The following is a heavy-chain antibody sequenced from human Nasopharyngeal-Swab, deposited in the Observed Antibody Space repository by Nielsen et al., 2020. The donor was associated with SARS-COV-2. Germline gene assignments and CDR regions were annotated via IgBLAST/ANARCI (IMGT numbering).Heavy chain of an antibody. D-gene: IGHD3-22*01. Sequence: SETLSLTCAVSGGSISSGGYSWSWIRQPPGKGLEWIGYIYYSGSANYNPSLKSRVTISVDTSKNQFSLKLSSVTAADTAVYYCARARITMIVAIDAFDIWGQGTMVTVSS. CDR1: GGSISSGGYS. CDR2: IYYSGSA. J-gene: IGHJ3*02. V-gene: IGHV4-61*08. CDR3: ARARITMIVAIDAFDI.